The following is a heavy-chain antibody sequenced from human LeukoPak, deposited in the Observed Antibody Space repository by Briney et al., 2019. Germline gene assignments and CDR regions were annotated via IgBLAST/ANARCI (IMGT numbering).Heavy chain of an antibody. CDR1: GFTFTNYA. V-gene: IGHV3-30*18. D-gene: IGHD1-1*01. CDR2: ILYDGSRK. CDR3: AKSRSGSANWALQIFDN. Sequence: GGSLRLSCAASGFTFTNYAMHWVRQAPGKGLEWVANILYDGSRKNYADSVKGRFSVYRGNSNYSLYLQMNSLRAEDTAVYYCAKSRSGSANWALQIFDNWGQGALVTVSS. J-gene: IGHJ4*02.